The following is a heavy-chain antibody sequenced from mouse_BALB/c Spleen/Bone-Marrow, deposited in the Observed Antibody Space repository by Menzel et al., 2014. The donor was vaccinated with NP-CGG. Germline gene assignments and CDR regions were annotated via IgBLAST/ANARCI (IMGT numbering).Heavy chain of an antibody. V-gene: IGHV1-87*01. Sequence: VQLQQSGAELARPGASVKLSCKASGYTFTSYWMQWVKQRPGQGLEWIGAIYPGDGDTRYTQKFKGKATLTADKSSSTAYMQLSSLASEDSAVYYCARSYGYDGMDYWGQGTSVTVSS. D-gene: IGHD2-2*01. CDR3: ARSYGYDGMDY. CDR1: GYTFTSYW. CDR2: IYPGDGDT. J-gene: IGHJ4*01.